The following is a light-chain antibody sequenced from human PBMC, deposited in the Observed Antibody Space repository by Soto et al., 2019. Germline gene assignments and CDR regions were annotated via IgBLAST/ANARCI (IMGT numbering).Light chain of an antibody. J-gene: IGLJ3*02. CDR3: ASWDVSLDAWV. CDR2: NDS. Sequence: QSVLIQPPSASGTPGQRVTISCSGSSSNIGSKIVNWFKQVPGKAPRLVIYNDSQRPSGVPDRFSGSRSGTSASLAISRLQSDDEGDFYCASWDVSLDAWVFGGGTQLTVL. CDR1: SSNIGSKI. V-gene: IGLV1-44*01.